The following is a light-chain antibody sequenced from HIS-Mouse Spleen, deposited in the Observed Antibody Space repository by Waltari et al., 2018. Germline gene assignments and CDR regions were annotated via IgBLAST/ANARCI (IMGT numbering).Light chain of an antibody. CDR1: SSDGGRYNL. CDR3: CSYAGSSTFV. CDR2: EGS. Sequence: QSALTQPASVSGSPGPSITISCTGTSSDGGRYNLVSWYQQHPGKAPKLMIYEGSKRPSGVSNRFSGSKSGNTASLTISGLQAEDEADYYCCSYAGSSTFVFGGGTKLTVL. V-gene: IGLV2-23*03. J-gene: IGLJ2*01.